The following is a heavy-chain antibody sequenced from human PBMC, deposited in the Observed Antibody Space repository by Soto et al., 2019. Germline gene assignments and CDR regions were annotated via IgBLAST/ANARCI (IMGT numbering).Heavy chain of an antibody. V-gene: IGHV3-53*01. J-gene: IGHJ4*02. D-gene: IGHD1-26*01. CDR1: GFNVNSDY. Sequence: GGSLRLSCAASGFNVNSDYMNWVRQTPGKGLEWVASIYSGETKYYADSVKGRFTISSDKSKNTLYFQLSSLRIEDTAVYYCTRGGRGLGRLSLFEYWGQGVLVTVSS. CDR3: TRGGRGLGRLSLFEY. CDR2: IYSGETK.